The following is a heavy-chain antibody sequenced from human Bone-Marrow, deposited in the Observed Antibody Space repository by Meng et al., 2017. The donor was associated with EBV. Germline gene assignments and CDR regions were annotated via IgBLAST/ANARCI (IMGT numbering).Heavy chain of an antibody. CDR2: INVGNGGT. Sequence: QVQLVQSGAEVKKPGASVKVSCKASGYTFSTYAIHWVRQAPGQRLEWMGWINVGNGGTKYSQKLQGRVTITRDTSASTAYMELRSLRSEDTAVYYCARDSSGDSRNFDPWGQGTLVTVSS. D-gene: IGHD3-22*01. CDR1: GYTFSTYA. V-gene: IGHV1-3*01. CDR3: ARDSSGDSRNFDP. J-gene: IGHJ5*02.